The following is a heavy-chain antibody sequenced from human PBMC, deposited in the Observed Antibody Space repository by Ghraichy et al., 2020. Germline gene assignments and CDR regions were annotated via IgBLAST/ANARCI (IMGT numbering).Heavy chain of an antibody. Sequence: SETLSLTCSVSGYSISSGYFWAWIRQPPGKGLEWIGSIYHSGSPDYNPSLKSRVTISVDTSKNQFSLRLSSVTAADTAVYYCARGQWLERSYYFDYWGQGTLVTVSS. CDR1: GYSISSGYF. CDR2: IYHSGSP. CDR3: ARGQWLERSYYFDY. J-gene: IGHJ4*02. D-gene: IGHD6-19*01. V-gene: IGHV4-38-2*02.